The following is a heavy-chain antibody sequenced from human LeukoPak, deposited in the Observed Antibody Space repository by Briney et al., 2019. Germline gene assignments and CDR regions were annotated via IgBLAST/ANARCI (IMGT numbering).Heavy chain of an antibody. V-gene: IGHV1-8*01. CDR1: GYTFTSYD. CDR3: ARKSDSYMLRGGDC. CDR2: MNPNSGNT. J-gene: IGHJ4*02. Sequence: ASVKVSCKASGYTFTSYDINWVRQATGQGLEWMGWMNPNSGNTGYAQKFQGRVTMTRNTSISTAYMELSSLRSEDTAVYYCARKSDSYMLRGGDCWGQGTLVTVSS. D-gene: IGHD3-10*01.